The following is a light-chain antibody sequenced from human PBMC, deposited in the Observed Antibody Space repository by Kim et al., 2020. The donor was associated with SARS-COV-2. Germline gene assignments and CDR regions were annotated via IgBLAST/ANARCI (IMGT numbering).Light chain of an antibody. V-gene: IGKV1D-16*01. CDR2: AAS. CDR1: QDINTR. J-gene: IGKJ5*01. CDR3: QQYQRYPIT. Sequence: ASVGDRVTITCRASQDINTRLVGYQQKPEKAPKTLIYAASNLQSGVPSRFSGSGSGTDFTLTISSLQPEDFATYYCQQYQRYPITFGQGTRLEIK.